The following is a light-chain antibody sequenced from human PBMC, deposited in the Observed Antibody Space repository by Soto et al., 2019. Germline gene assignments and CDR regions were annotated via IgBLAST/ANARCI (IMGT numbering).Light chain of an antibody. CDR1: QSVSRSY. CDR2: GAS. Sequence: EIVWTQSPGTLSLSPGERATLSCRASQSVSRSYLAWYQQKPGQAPRLLIYGASSRATGIPDRFSGSGSGTDFALSISRLEPEDFAVYDCQQYGSSRTFCQGTKVEIK. V-gene: IGKV3-20*01. CDR3: QQYGSSRT. J-gene: IGKJ1*01.